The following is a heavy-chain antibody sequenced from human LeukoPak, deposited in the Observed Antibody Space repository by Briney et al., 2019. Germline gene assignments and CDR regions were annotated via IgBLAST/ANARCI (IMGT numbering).Heavy chain of an antibody. D-gene: IGHD5-24*01. CDR3: ARDHYGYNSRDQ. CDR1: GFSLSRHW. Sequence: GGSLRLSCAASGFSLSRHWMHWVRQAPGKGLVWVSRLNGGGSITHYADSVKGRFTISRGNTKNTLYLQMDSLRAEDTAVYYCARDHYGYNSRDQWGQRTRVTVSS. V-gene: IGHV3-74*01. CDR2: LNGGGSIT. J-gene: IGHJ4*02.